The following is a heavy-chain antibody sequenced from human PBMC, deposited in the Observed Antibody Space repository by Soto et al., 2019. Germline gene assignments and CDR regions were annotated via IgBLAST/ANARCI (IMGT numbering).Heavy chain of an antibody. CDR3: AREDSSSWGDWFDP. CDR2: IYSAGNT. V-gene: IGHV3-66*01. D-gene: IGHD6-13*01. Sequence: GGSLRLSCAASGFTVSSNYMSWVRQAPGKGLEWISIIYSAGNTYYADSVKGRFTISRDNSKNTLYLQMNSLGAEDTAVYYCAREDSSSWGDWFDPWGQGTLVTVSS. CDR1: GFTVSSNY. J-gene: IGHJ5*02.